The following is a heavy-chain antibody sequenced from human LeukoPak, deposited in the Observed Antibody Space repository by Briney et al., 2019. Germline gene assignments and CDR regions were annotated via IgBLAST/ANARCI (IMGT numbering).Heavy chain of an antibody. CDR3: ARSLQYNNNNYFYYGMDV. CDR1: GGAISSYY. J-gene: IGHJ6*02. Sequence: SETLSLTCTVSGGAISSYYWNWIRQPPGEGLEWIGYIYYSGSTNYNPSLKSRVTISVDTSKNQFSLKLNSVTAADTAVYYCARSLQYNNNNYFYYGMDVWGQGTTVTVSS. V-gene: IGHV4-59*01. CDR2: IYYSGST. D-gene: IGHD3-10*01.